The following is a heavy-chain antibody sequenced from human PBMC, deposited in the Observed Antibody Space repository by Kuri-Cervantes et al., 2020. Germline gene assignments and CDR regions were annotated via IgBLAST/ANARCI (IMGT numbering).Heavy chain of an antibody. D-gene: IGHD1-26*01. V-gene: IGHV3-11*01. J-gene: IGHJ6*02. CDR1: GFTFSDYY. CDR2: ISSSGSTI. CDR3: AKDYGSYYGGGRYYYYGMDV. Sequence: GGSLRLSCAASGFTFSDYYMSWIRQAPGKGLEWVSYISSSGSTIYYADSVKGRFTISRDNAKNSLYLQMNSLRAEDTALYYCAKDYGSYYGGGRYYYYGMDVWGQGTTVTVSS.